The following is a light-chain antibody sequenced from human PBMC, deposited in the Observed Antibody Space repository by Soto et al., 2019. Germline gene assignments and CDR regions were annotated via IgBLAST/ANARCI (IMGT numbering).Light chain of an antibody. CDR1: SSDVGGYNY. CDR3: SSYVGTNSYV. J-gene: IGLJ1*01. V-gene: IGLV2-8*01. CDR2: EVY. Sequence: QSALTQPPSASGSPGQSVTISCTGTSSDVGGYNYVSWYQHHPGKAPKLIIYEVYKRHSGVPDRFSGSKSGNTAALTVSGLQAEDEADYYCSSYVGTNSYVFGTGTKVTVL.